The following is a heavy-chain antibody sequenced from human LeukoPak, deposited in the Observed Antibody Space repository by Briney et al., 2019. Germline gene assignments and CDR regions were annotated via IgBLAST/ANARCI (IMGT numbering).Heavy chain of an antibody. V-gene: IGHV3-21*01. Sequence: PGGSLRLSCAASGFTFSSYSMNWVRQAPGKGLEWVSSISSSSSYIYYADSVKGRFTISRDNAKNSLYLQMNSLRAEGTAVYYCARADPYSSSWYFGYWGQGTLVTVSS. CDR2: ISSSSSYI. CDR1: GFTFSSYS. CDR3: ARADPYSSSWYFGY. D-gene: IGHD6-13*01. J-gene: IGHJ4*02.